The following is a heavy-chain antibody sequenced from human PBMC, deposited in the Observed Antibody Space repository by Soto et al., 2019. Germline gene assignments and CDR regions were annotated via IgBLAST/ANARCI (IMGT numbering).Heavy chain of an antibody. Sequence: QVQLVQSGAEVKKPGASVKVSCKASGYTFTSYYMHWVRQAPGQGLEWMGIINPSGGSTSYAQKFQGRVTMTRDTSTSIVYMELSSLRSEDTAVYYCARDSGPIAVAGTDYYYGMDVWGQGTTVTVSS. D-gene: IGHD6-19*01. CDR2: INPSGGST. J-gene: IGHJ6*02. CDR1: GYTFTSYY. CDR3: ARDSGPIAVAGTDYYYGMDV. V-gene: IGHV1-46*01.